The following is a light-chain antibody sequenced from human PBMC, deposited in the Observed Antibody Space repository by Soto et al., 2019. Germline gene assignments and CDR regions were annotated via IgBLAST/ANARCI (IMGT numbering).Light chain of an antibody. V-gene: IGLV1-44*01. CDR3: AAWDDSLNAL. J-gene: IGLJ1*01. CDR1: NIGSKS. CDR2: IND. Sequence: ELTQPPSVSVAPGQTARITCGGDNIGSKSVHWYQQLPGAAPKLLIYINDQRPSGVPDRFSGSKSGTSASLAISGLQPEDEADYYCAAWDDSLNALFGTGTKVTVL.